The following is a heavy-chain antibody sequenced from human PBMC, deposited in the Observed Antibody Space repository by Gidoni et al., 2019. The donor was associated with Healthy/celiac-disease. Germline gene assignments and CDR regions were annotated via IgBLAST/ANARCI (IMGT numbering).Heavy chain of an antibody. Sequence: EVQLVESGGGLFQPGGSLRLSCAASGFTGLSNSLSWGRQSPGQGLEWVSVIYSGGSTYYADSVKGRFTIARDNAKNTRYLQMNRLRAEDTAVYYCARELVGTYAPLVYYYYGMDVWGQGTTVTVSS. J-gene: IGHJ6*02. CDR3: ARELVGTYAPLVYYYYGMDV. CDR2: IYSGGST. CDR1: GFTGLSNS. D-gene: IGHD3-16*01. V-gene: IGHV3-53*01.